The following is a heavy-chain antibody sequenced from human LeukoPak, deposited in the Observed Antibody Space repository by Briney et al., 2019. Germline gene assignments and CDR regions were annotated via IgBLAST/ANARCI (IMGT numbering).Heavy chain of an antibody. CDR2: IYYSGST. CDR3: ARGLAHYCSSTSCRGFDP. CDR1: GGSISSGGYY. D-gene: IGHD2-2*01. Sequence: SETLSLTCTVSGGSISSGGYYWSWIRQHPGKGLEWIGYIYYSGSTYYNPSLKSRVTISVDTSKNQFSLKLSSVTAADTAVYYCARGLAHYCSSTSCRGFDPWGQGTLVTVSS. V-gene: IGHV4-31*03. J-gene: IGHJ5*02.